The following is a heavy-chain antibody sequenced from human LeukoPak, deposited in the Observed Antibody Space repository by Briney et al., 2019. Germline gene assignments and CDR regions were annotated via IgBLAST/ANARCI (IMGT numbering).Heavy chain of an antibody. CDR2: MNPNSGNT. J-gene: IGHJ6*03. V-gene: IGHV1-8*03. Sequence: RASVTVSCKASGYNFKTFGFSWVRQAPGQGLEWMGWMNPNSGNTGYAQKFQGRVTITRNTSISTAYMELSSLRSEDTAVYYCARLLYGESPPLYYYYYMDVWGKGPRSPSP. CDR1: GYNFKTFG. CDR3: ARLLYGESPPLYYYYYMDV. D-gene: IGHD3-10*02.